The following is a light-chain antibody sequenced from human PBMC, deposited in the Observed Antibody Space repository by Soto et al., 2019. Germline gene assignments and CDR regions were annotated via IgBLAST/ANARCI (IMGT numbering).Light chain of an antibody. Sequence: IVMSQSPATLSVSPGDRVTLSCRSSQPVNNNLAWYQHKPGQAPRLLIYGASTRATGISARFSGGGSGTEFTLTISSLQSEDFALYFCQQYEKWPRTFGQGTKV. CDR3: QQYEKWPRT. CDR2: GAS. J-gene: IGKJ1*01. CDR1: QPVNNN. V-gene: IGKV3-15*01.